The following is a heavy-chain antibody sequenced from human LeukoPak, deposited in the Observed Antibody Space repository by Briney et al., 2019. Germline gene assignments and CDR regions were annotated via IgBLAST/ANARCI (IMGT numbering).Heavy chain of an antibody. Sequence: GGSLRLSCAASGFTFSSYWMIWVRQAPGKGLEWVSYISSSGSTIYYADSVQGRFTISRDNAKNSLYLQMNSLRAEDTAVYYCARDYGGSSPFDYWGQGTLVTVSS. CDR3: ARDYGGSSPFDY. J-gene: IGHJ4*02. D-gene: IGHD4-23*01. CDR1: GFTFSSYW. V-gene: IGHV3-48*04. CDR2: ISSSGSTI.